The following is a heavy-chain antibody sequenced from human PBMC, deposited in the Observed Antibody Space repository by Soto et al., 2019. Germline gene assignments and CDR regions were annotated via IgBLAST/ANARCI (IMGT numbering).Heavy chain of an antibody. D-gene: IGHD3-3*01. J-gene: IGHJ6*02. CDR2: INPNSGGT. Sequence: ASVNVSCKSSGYTFTGYYIHWVRQAPGQGLEWMGWINPNSGGTNYAQKFQGRVTMTRDTSISTAYMELSRLRSDDTAVYYCAREVYDFWSGYYEDYYYYGMDVWGQGTTVTVSS. V-gene: IGHV1-2*02. CDR1: GYTFTGYY. CDR3: AREVYDFWSGYYEDYYYYGMDV.